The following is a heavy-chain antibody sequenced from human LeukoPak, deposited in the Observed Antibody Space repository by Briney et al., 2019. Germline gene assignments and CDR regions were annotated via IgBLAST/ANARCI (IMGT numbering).Heavy chain of an antibody. Sequence: SETLSLTCTVSGGSVSSGGDYWSWIRQPPGKGLEWIGYISSSGTNYNPSLKSRVSISVDTSKNQFSLKLRSATTADTALYYCAREGECSGGSCYSYGWFDPWGQGTLVTVSS. D-gene: IGHD2-15*01. CDR3: AREGECSGGSCYSYGWFDP. CDR1: GGSVSSGGDY. CDR2: ISSSGT. V-gene: IGHV4-61*08. J-gene: IGHJ5*02.